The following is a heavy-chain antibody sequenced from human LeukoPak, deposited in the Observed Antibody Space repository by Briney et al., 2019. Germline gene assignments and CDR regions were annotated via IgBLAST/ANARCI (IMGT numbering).Heavy chain of an antibody. CDR1: GFTFTSYA. CDR3: AKHNIDY. D-gene: IGHD1-1*01. CDR2: ISGSGSST. Sequence: GGSLRLSCAASGFTFTSYAMNWVRQAPGKGLEWVSTISGSGSSTYYVDSVKGRFTISRDNSKNTLYLQMNSLRAEDTAVYYCAKHNIDYWGQGTLVTVSS. V-gene: IGHV3-23*01. J-gene: IGHJ4*02.